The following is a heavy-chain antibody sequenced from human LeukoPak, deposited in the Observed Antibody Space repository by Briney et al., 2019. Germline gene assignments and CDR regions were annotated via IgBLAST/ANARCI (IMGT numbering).Heavy chain of an antibody. D-gene: IGHD2-2*01. CDR2: INPKSGGT. V-gene: IGHV1-2*02. J-gene: IGHJ3*01. CDR1: GYTFTDYY. CDR3: ARGDCSGATCYDLFDV. Sequence: ASVMVSCKASGYTFTDYYIHWVRQAPGQGLEWMGWINPKSGGTDSAQKFQGRVTMTGDTSISSAYVELSRLSSDDTAVYYCARGDCSGATCYDLFDVWGQGTKVTVSS.